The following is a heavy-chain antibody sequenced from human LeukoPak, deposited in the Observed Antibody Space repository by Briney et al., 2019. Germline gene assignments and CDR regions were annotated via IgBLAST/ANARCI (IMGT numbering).Heavy chain of an antibody. D-gene: IGHD6-13*01. Sequence: GASVKVSCTASGGTFSSYAISWVRQAPGQGLEWMGGIIPIFGTANYAQKFQGRVTITADESTSTAYMELSSLRSEDTAVYYCARGRIAAAGTRADYYYYGMDVWGQGTTVTVSS. V-gene: IGHV1-69*01. CDR3: ARGRIAAAGTRADYYYYGMDV. J-gene: IGHJ6*02. CDR1: GGTFSSYA. CDR2: IIPIFGTA.